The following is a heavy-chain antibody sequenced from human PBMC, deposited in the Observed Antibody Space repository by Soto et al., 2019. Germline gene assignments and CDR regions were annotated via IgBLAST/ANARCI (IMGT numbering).Heavy chain of an antibody. J-gene: IGHJ4*02. V-gene: IGHV3-11*05. CDR3: ARDHHRYSGYDYVDY. CDR2: ISSSSNYT. D-gene: IGHD5-12*01. CDR1: GFTFSDYY. Sequence: PGGSLRLSCAASGFTFSDYYMSWIRQAPGKGLEWVSYISSSSNYTNYADNVKDRFTIYRDNAKNLLYLQMNSLRADDTAVYYCARDHHRYSGYDYVDYWGQGT.